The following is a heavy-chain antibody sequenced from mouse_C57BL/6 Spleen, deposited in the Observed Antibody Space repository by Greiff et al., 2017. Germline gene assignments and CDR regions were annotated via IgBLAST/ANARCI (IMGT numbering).Heavy chain of an antibody. CDR1: GFNIKDYY. D-gene: IGHD1-1*01. CDR3: TTFYYGSSSYAMDY. V-gene: IGHV14-1*01. J-gene: IGHJ4*01. Sequence: EVKLVESGAELVRPGASVKLSCTASGFNIKDYYMHWVKQRPEQGLEWIGRIDPEDGDTEYAPKFQGKATMTADTSSNTAYLQLSSLTSEDTAVYYCTTFYYGSSSYAMDYWGQGTSVTVSS. CDR2: IDPEDGDT.